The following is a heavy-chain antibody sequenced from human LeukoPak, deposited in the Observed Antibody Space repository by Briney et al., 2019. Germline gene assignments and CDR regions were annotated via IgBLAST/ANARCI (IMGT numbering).Heavy chain of an antibody. CDR2: IRYDGSNK. D-gene: IGHD5-18*01. V-gene: IGHV3-30*02. CDR3: AKGSVYSYGSDY. Sequence: GSLRLSCAASGCTFSSYGMHWVRQAPGKGLEWVAFIRYDGSNKYYADSVKGRFTISRDNSKNTLYLQMNSLRAEDTAVYYCAKGSVYSYGSDYWGQGTLVTVSS. J-gene: IGHJ4*02. CDR1: GCTFSSYG.